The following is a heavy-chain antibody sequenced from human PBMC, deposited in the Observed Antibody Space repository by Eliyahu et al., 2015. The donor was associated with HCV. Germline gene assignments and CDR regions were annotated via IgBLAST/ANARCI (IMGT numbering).Heavy chain of an antibody. CDR3: ARDPSYGRHWYFDL. CDR1: GFXVSSNY. CDR2: IYSGGST. V-gene: IGHV3-53*01. J-gene: IGHJ2*01. D-gene: IGHD5-18*01. Sequence: EVQLVESGGGLIQPGGSXXLSXAASGFXVSSNYMSGVRQAPGKGPEWVSVIYSGGSTYXADSVKGRFTISRDKSKNTLYIQMNSLRAEDTAVYYCARDPSYGRHWYFDLWGRGTLVTVSS.